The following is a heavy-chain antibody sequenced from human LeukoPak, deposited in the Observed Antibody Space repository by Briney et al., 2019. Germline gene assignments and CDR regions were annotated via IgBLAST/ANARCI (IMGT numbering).Heavy chain of an antibody. CDR1: GFTFSSYW. D-gene: IGHD3-3*01. CDR2: IKQDGSEK. Sequence: GGSLRLSCAASGFTFSSYWMSWVRQAPGKGLEWVANIKQDGSEKYYVDSVKGRFTISRDNAKDSLYLQMNSLRAEDTAVYYCARVITHDFWSGYYTGLGSYYFDYWGQGTLVTVS. CDR3: ARVITHDFWSGYYTGLGSYYFDY. V-gene: IGHV3-7*01. J-gene: IGHJ4*02.